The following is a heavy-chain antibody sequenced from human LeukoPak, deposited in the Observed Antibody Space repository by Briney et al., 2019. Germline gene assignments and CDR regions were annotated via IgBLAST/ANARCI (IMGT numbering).Heavy chain of an antibody. CDR2: INHSGST. CDR3: ARGAYYYDSSGYYSNYYYYYMDV. J-gene: IGHJ6*03. CDR1: GGSFSGYY. D-gene: IGHD3-22*01. Sequence: SETLSLTCAVYGGSFSGYYWSWIRQPPGKGLEWIGEINHSGSTNYNPSLKSRVTISVDTSKNQFSLKLSSVTAADTAMYYCARGAYYYDSSGYYSNYYYYYMDVWGKGTTVTVSS. V-gene: IGHV4-34*01.